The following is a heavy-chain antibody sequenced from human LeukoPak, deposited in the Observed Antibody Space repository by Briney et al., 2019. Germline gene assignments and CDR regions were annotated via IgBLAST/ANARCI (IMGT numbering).Heavy chain of an antibody. J-gene: IGHJ5*02. Sequence: GKSLRLSCAASGFTFGHYAIHWVRQAPGKGLEWVSVISYDGSSKYYGDSVKGRFTITRDNSNNTLYLQMNSLRVEDTAVYYCATARYCSGGSCYSSYWFDPWGQGTLVTVSS. V-gene: IGHV3-30-3*01. CDR1: GFTFGHYA. CDR2: ISYDGSSK. D-gene: IGHD2-15*01. CDR3: ATARYCSGGSCYSSYWFDP.